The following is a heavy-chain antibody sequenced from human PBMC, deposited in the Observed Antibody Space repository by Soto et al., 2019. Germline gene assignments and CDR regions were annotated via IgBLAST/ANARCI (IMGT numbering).Heavy chain of an antibody. J-gene: IGHJ6*02. CDR1: GYTFTSYG. CDR3: ARGKEAIFGVVNVYYYYGMDV. D-gene: IGHD3-3*01. CDR2: ISAYNGNT. V-gene: IGHV1-18*01. Sequence: GASVKVSCKASGYTFTSYGISWVRQAPGQGLEWMGWISAYNGNTNYAQKLQGRVTMTTDTSTSTAYMELRSLRSDDTAVYYCARGKEAIFGVVNVYYYYGMDVWGQGTTVTVSS.